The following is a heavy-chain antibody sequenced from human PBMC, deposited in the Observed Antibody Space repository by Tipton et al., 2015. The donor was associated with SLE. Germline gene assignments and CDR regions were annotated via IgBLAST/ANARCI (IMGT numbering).Heavy chain of an antibody. CDR1: GFTLRNYA. D-gene: IGHD3-10*01. CDR2: ISGDGGTT. CDR3: AREINGGPGY. Sequence: SLRLSCAASGFTLRNYAMFWVRQAPGKGLEYVSAISGDGGTTGYGSSVKGRFTISRDNSRNTLYLQMGSLRSEDVAVYYCAREINGGPGYWGRGTLVSVSS. V-gene: IGHV3-64*01. J-gene: IGHJ4*02.